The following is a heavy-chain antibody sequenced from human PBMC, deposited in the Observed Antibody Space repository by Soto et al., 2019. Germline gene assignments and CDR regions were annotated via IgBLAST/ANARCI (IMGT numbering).Heavy chain of an antibody. CDR2: ISGSGGTT. CDR3: AKGRSALPIFDY. V-gene: IGHV3-23*01. J-gene: IGHJ4*02. CDR1: GFSFSNYA. Sequence: EVQLLESGGGWIQPGGSLRLSCAASGFSFSNYAMNWVRQAPGKGLEWVSFISGSGGTTDYADSVRGRFRLSRDNSKNTVDLEMNSLRTEDTAVYFLAKGRSALPIFDYWGQGVMVTVSS.